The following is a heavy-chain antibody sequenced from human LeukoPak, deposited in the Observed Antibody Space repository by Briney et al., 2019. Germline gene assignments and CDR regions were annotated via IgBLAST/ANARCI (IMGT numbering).Heavy chain of an antibody. CDR3: ARIHSRIAAAGTGYFDY. V-gene: IGHV1-18*01. CDR1: GYTFTSYG. CDR2: ISVYNGNT. Sequence: ASVTVSCKASGYTFTSYGISWVRQAPGQGLEWMGWISVYNGNTNYAQKLQGRVTMTIDTSTSTAYMKLRSLRSNDTAVYYCARIHSRIAAAGTGYFDYWGQGTLVTVSS. D-gene: IGHD6-13*01. J-gene: IGHJ4*02.